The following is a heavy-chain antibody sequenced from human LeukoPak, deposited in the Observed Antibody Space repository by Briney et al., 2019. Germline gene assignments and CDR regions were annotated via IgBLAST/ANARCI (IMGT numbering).Heavy chain of an antibody. Sequence: SETLSLTCTVSGGSINSYYWGWVRQPAGKGLEWIGRIYPTGTTNYSPSFKSRLTMSLDTSKNQFSLKLRSVTAADTAVYYCGRQVYTASYYFVDYWSQGTLVTVSS. CDR3: GRQVYTASYYFVDY. V-gene: IGHV4-4*07. J-gene: IGHJ4*02. CDR1: GGSINSYY. D-gene: IGHD3-10*01. CDR2: IYPTGTT.